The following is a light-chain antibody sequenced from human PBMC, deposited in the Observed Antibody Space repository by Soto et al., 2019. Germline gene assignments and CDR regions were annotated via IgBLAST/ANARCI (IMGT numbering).Light chain of an antibody. Sequence: QSALTQPASVSGSPGQSITISCTGTISDDGGYNYVSWYQQHPGKAPKLIIYEANSRPSWVSNRFSGSKSGNTASLTVSGLQAEDEADYYCSSYTITSTLDVFGSGTKLTVL. V-gene: IGLV2-14*01. CDR3: SSYTITSTLDV. J-gene: IGLJ1*01. CDR2: EAN. CDR1: ISDDGGYNY.